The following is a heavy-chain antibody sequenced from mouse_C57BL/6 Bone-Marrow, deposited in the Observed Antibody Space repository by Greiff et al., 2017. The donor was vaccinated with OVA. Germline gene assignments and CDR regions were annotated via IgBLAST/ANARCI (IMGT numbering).Heavy chain of an antibody. CDR2: IDPSDSYT. CDR3: ARSNYDGSSPYWYLDV. J-gene: IGHJ1*03. CDR1: GYTFTSYW. Sequence: VQLQQPGAELVMPGASVKLSCKASGYTFTSYWMHWVKQRPGQGLEWIGEIDPSDSYTNYNQKFKGKSTLTVDKSSSTAYMQLSSLTSEDSAVYYCARSNYDGSSPYWYLDVWGTGTTVTVSS. V-gene: IGHV1-69*01. D-gene: IGHD1-1*01.